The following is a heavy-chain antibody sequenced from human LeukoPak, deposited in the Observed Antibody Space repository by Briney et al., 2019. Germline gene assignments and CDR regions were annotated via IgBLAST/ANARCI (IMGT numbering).Heavy chain of an antibody. CDR1: GFTYSHYG. D-gene: IGHD4-11*01. CDR3: AKDAQRGFDYSNSLEK. J-gene: IGHJ4*02. V-gene: IGHV3-33*06. CDR2: IWSDGTEK. Sequence: GGSLRLSCAASGFTYSHYGMHWVRQAPGKGLEWVAVIWSDGTEKYYGDAVKGRFTISRDNSRNTLYLQMNSLRGEDTAVYYCAKDAQRGFDYSNSLEKRGQGTLVTVSS.